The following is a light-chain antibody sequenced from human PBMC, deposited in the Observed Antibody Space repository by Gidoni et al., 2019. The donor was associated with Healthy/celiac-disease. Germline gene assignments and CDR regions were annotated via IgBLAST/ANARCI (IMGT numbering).Light chain of an antibody. CDR3: HQANSFART. CDR2: AAS. CDR1: QGISSC. J-gene: IGKJ4*01. Sequence: DIQTTQSPSSVSASVGYRVTITCRASQGISSCLAWYQQKPVKVPKLLIYAASSLQSGVPSRFIGSGSGTDFTITISRLQTEDFATYYCHQANSFARTFGGGTKVEIK. V-gene: IGKV1-12*01.